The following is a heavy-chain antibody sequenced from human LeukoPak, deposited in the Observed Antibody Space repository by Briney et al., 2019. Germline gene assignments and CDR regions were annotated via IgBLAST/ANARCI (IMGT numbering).Heavy chain of an antibody. CDR1: GGSISSYY. Sequence: SETPSLTCTVSGGSISSYYWSWIRQPPGKGLEWIGYIYYSGSTNYNPSLKSRVTISVDTSKNQFSLKLSSVTAADTAVYYCARVGSHWVTNAFDIWGQGTMVTVSS. J-gene: IGHJ3*02. D-gene: IGHD4-23*01. CDR3: ARVGSHWVTNAFDI. V-gene: IGHV4-59*01. CDR2: IYYSGST.